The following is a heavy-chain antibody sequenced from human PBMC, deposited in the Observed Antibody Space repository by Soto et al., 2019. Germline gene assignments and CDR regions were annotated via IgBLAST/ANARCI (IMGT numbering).Heavy chain of an antibody. CDR2: ISGDGGTT. CDR3: ANRGGYRSDGRCFDR. CDR1: GFTFSSHA. V-gene: IGHV3-23*01. Sequence: GGSLRLSCAASGFTFSSHAMSWVRQAPGEGLEWVAAISGDGGTTYHADSVKGRFTISRDNSKNTLYLQMSSLRAEDTAVYYCANRGGYRSDGRCFDRWGQGTLVTVSS. D-gene: IGHD2-15*01. J-gene: IGHJ4*02.